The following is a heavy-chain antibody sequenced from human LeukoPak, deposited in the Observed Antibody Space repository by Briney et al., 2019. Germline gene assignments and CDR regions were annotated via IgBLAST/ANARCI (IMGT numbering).Heavy chain of an antibody. CDR1: GGSISSYY. CDR2: IYYSGST. D-gene: IGHD2-15*01. V-gene: IGHV4-59*01. J-gene: IGHJ4*02. CDR3: ARDEGPRHWGHRYCSGGSCLGYSDY. Sequence: SETLSLTCTVSGGSISSYYWSWIRQPPGKGLEWIGYIYYSGSTNYNPSLKSRVTISVDTSKNQFSLKLSSVTAADTAVYHCARDEGPRHWGHRYCSGGSCLGYSDYWGQGTLVTVSS.